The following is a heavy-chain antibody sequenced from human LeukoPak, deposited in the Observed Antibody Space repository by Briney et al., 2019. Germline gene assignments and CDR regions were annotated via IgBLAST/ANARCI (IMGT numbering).Heavy chain of an antibody. CDR3: ARGQSTHCGGDCYGSMGTDY. Sequence: SETLSLTCAVYGGSFSGYYWSWIRQPPGKGLEWIGEINHSGSTNYNPSLKSRVTISVDTSKNQFSLKLSSVTAADTAVYYCARGQSTHCGGDCYGSMGTDYWGQGTLVTVSS. D-gene: IGHD2-21*02. CDR2: INHSGST. V-gene: IGHV4-34*01. J-gene: IGHJ4*02. CDR1: GGSFSGYY.